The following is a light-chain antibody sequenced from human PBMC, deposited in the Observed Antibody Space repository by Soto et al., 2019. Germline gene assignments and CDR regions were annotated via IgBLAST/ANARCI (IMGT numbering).Light chain of an antibody. V-gene: IGKV1-5*03. Sequence: DIQMTQSPSTLSASVGDRVTITCRASQSINSWLAWYQQKPGKAPKVLIYKASTLESGVPSRFSGSVSGTEFTLTITSLQPDDFATYYCQQYHTYSKTFGQGTKVEIK. J-gene: IGKJ1*01. CDR2: KAS. CDR3: QQYHTYSKT. CDR1: QSINSW.